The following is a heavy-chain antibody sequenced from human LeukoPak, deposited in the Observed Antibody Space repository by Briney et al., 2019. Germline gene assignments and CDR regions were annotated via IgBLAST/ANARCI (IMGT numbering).Heavy chain of an antibody. CDR3: AKPIVVVNQDWYFDL. CDR1: GFTFSTYS. V-gene: IGHV3-21*04. J-gene: IGHJ2*01. D-gene: IGHD2-21*01. Sequence: GGSLRLSCAASGFTFSTYSMNWVRQAPGKGLEWVSSISISTTYIYYADSVKGRFTISRDNSRNTLFLQINSLRDEDTAVYYCAKPIVVVNQDWYFDLWGRGTLVTVSS. CDR2: ISISTTYI.